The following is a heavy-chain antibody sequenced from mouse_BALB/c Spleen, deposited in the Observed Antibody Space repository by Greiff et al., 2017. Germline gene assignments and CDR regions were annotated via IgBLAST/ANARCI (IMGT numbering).Heavy chain of an antibody. V-gene: IGHV1S81*02. Sequence: VQLQQPGAELVKPGASVKLSCKASGYTFTSYWMHWVKQRPGQGLEWIGEINPSNGRTNYNEKFKSKATLTVDKSSSTAYMQLSSLTSEDSAVYYCAPLYYGSSYYYWGQGTTRTVSS. D-gene: IGHD1-1*01. J-gene: IGHJ2*01. CDR3: APLYYGSSYYY. CDR2: INPSNGRT. CDR1: GYTFTSYW.